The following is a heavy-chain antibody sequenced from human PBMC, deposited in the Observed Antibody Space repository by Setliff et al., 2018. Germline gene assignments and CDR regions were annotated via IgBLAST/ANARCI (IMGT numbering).Heavy chain of an antibody. D-gene: IGHD2-21*01. CDR3: ARAQVVFAISAPAWYFEI. J-gene: IGHJ2*01. Sequence: SETLSLTCVVYSGSFSGYQWSWIRQSPGKGLEWIGEINHSGSANYNPSLKSRASLSVDTSEKQLSLTLNSVTVADTAVYYCARAQVVFAISAPAWYFEIWGRGTQVTVSS. CDR2: INHSGSA. CDR1: SGSFSGYQ. V-gene: IGHV4-34*01.